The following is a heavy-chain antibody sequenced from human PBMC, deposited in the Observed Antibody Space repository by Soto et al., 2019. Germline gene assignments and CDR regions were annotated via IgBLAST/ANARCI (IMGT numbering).Heavy chain of an antibody. D-gene: IGHD2-15*01. CDR1: GFSFSAYW. CDR3: ARSGYCSGGSCYGNDNGYYYYYYGMDV. V-gene: IGHV3-7*01. J-gene: IGHJ6*02. CDR2: IDPDGSVK. Sequence: EVQLVESGGGLVQSGGSMRLSCAASGFSFSAYWINWVRQTPGKGVEWVANIDPDGSVKNYAESVKGRFTISRDNSKNTLYLQMNSLRAEDTAVYYCARSGYCSGGSCYGNDNGYYYYYYGMDVWGQGTTVTVSS.